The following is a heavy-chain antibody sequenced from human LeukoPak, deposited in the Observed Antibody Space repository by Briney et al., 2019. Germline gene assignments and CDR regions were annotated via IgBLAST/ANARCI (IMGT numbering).Heavy chain of an antibody. Sequence: SETLSLTCAVYGGSFSGYYWSWIRQPPGKGLEWIGEINHSGSTNYNPSLKSRVTISVDTSKNQFSLKLSSVTAADTAVYYCARISIVRGVLFDPWGQGTLVTVSS. J-gene: IGHJ5*02. D-gene: IGHD3-10*01. V-gene: IGHV4-34*01. CDR2: INHSGST. CDR3: ARISIVRGVLFDP. CDR1: GGSFSGYY.